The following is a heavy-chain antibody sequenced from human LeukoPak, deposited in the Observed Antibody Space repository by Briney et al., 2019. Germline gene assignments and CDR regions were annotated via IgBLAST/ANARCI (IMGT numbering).Heavy chain of an antibody. D-gene: IGHD5-24*01. V-gene: IGHV3-30*03. J-gene: IGHJ4*02. CDR2: ISYDGSNK. CDR3: ARGEQAMATMSIDY. CDR1: GFTFSSYG. Sequence: GRSLRLSCAASGFTFSSYGMHWVRQAPGKGLEWVAVISYDGSNKYYADSVKGRFTISRDNSKNTLYLQMNSLRAEDTAVYYCARGEQAMATMSIDYWGQGSLVTVSS.